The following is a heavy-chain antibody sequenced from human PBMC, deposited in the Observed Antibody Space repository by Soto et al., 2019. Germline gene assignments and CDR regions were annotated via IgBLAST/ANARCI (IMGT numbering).Heavy chain of an antibody. D-gene: IGHD5-18*01. CDR2: IIPIFGTA. CDR3: ARGGYIYGYRGDYYYGMDV. Sequence: QVQLVQSGAEVKKPGSSVKVSCKASGGTFSSYAISWVRQAPGQGLEWMGGIIPIFGTANYAQNVQGRVTITANESTSTAYMELSSLISEDTAVYYCARGGYIYGYRGDYYYGMDVWGQGTTVTVSS. J-gene: IGHJ6*02. CDR1: GGTFSSYA. V-gene: IGHV1-69*01.